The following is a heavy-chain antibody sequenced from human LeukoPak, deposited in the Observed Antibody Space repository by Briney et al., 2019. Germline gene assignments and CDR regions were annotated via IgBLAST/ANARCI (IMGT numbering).Heavy chain of an antibody. CDR3: AKPAVRYYDSSGYYYFDY. CDR2: ISYDGSNK. V-gene: IGHV3-30*18. J-gene: IGHJ4*02. Sequence: PGGSLRLSCAAPGFTFSSYGMHWVRQAPGKGPEWVAVISYDGSNKYYADSVKGRFTISRDNSKNTLYLQMNSLRAEDTAVYYCAKPAVRYYDSSGYYYFDYWGQGTLVTVSS. D-gene: IGHD3-22*01. CDR1: GFTFSSYG.